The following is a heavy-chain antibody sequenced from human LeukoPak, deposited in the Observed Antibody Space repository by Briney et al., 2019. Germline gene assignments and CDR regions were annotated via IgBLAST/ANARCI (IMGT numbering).Heavy chain of an antibody. V-gene: IGHV4-30-2*01. D-gene: IGHD6-13*01. J-gene: IGHJ5*02. CDR3: ARALSSWALNWFDP. CDR2: TYHSGST. Sequence: PSETLSLTCAVSGGSISSGGYSWSWIRQPPGKGLEWIGYTYHSGSTYYNPSLKSRVTISVDRSKNQFSLKLSSVTAADTAVYYCARALSSWALNWFDPWGQGTLVTVSS. CDR1: GGSISSGGYS.